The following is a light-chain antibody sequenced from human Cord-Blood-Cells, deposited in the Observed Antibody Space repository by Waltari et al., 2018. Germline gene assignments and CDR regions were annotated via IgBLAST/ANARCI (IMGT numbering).Light chain of an antibody. V-gene: IGLV4-69*01. CDR3: QTWGTGIQV. J-gene: IGLJ3*02. CDR2: LKSDGSH. CDR1: SGHSSYA. Sequence: QLVLTQSPSASASLGASVKLTCTLSSGHSSYAIAWHQQQPEKGPRYLMKLKSDGSHSKGDGLPDRFSGSSSGAEPYLTISSLQSEDEADYYCQTWGTGIQVFGGGTKLTVL.